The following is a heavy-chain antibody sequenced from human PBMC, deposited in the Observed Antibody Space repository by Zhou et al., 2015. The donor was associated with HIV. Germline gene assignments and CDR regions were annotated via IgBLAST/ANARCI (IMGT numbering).Heavy chain of an antibody. CDR2: IIPILGIA. Sequence: QVQLVQSGAEVKKPGSSVKVSCKASGGTFSSYTISWVRQAPGQGLEWMGRIIPILGIANYAQKFQGRVTITADKSTSTAYMELSSLRSEDTAVYYCARGGVGATKDNWFDPWGQGTLVTVSS. D-gene: IGHD1-26*01. CDR3: ARGGVGATKDNWFDP. J-gene: IGHJ5*02. V-gene: IGHV1-69*02. CDR1: GGTFSSYT.